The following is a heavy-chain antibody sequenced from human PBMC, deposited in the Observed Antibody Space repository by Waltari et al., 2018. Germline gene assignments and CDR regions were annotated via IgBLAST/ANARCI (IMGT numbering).Heavy chain of an antibody. J-gene: IGHJ4*02. CDR3: ARDHEYIADY. V-gene: IGHV3-7*01. D-gene: IGHD3-16*02. Sequence: EVLLVESGGGLFQPGGSLGLACKASGFGFGDYWMTWVRQAPGKGLEWVANIKRDGREKYYVDSVKGRFSISRDNSEKSLYLQMDNLRPEDTAVYYCARDHEYIADYWGQGTLVTVSS. CDR2: IKRDGREK. CDR1: GFGFGDYW.